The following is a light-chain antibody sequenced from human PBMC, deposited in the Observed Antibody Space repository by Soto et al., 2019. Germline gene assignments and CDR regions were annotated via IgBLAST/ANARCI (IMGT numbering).Light chain of an antibody. Sequence: DVVMTRSPLSLPVTLGQPASISCRSSQSLVYTDGNTYLSWFQQRPSQSPRRLIYRVSNRDSGVPDRFSGSGSGTDFTLKISRVEAEDVGVYYCMQGTHWPLTFGGGTKVDIK. CDR2: RVS. J-gene: IGKJ4*01. CDR3: MQGTHWPLT. CDR1: QSLVYTDGNTY. V-gene: IGKV2-30*01.